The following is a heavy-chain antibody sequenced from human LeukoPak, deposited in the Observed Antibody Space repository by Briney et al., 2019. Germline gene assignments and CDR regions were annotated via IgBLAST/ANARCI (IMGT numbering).Heavy chain of an antibody. CDR1: GGTFSSYA. J-gene: IGHJ4*02. V-gene: IGHV1-69*04. Sequence: SVKVSCKASGGTFSSYAISWVRQAPGQGLEWMGRITPILGIANYAQKFQGRVTITADKSTSTAYMELSSLRSEDTAVYYCARARQPTYYDSSGYNDYWGQGTLVTVSS. D-gene: IGHD3-22*01. CDR2: ITPILGIA. CDR3: ARARQPTYYDSSGYNDY.